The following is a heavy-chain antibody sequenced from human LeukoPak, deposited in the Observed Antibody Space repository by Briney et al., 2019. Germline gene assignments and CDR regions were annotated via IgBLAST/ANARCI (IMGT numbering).Heavy chain of an antibody. CDR2: ISWNSGSI. V-gene: IGHV3-9*01. CDR1: GFTFDDYA. CDR3: AKELDTMFFDY. D-gene: IGHD5-18*01. J-gene: IGHJ4*02. Sequence: PGGSLRLSCAASGFTFDDYAMHWVRQAPGKGLEWVSHISWNSGSITYADSVKGRFTISRDNAKNSLYLQMNSLTTDDTAFYFCAKELDTMFFDYWGQGALVTVSS.